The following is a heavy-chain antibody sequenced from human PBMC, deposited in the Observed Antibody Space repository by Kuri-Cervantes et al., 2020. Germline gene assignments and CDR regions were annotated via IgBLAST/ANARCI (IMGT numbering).Heavy chain of an antibody. J-gene: IGHJ4*02. D-gene: IGHD4-17*01. CDR2: IYSGGST. V-gene: IGHV3-66*01. CDR3: AREGDNYGDYEFDY. Sequence: GGSLRLSCAASGLTVSSNYMSWVRQAPGKGLEWVSVIYSGGSTYYADSVKGRFTISRDNSKNTLYLQMNSLRAEDTAVYYCAREGDNYGDYEFDYCGQGTLVTVSS. CDR1: GLTVSSNY.